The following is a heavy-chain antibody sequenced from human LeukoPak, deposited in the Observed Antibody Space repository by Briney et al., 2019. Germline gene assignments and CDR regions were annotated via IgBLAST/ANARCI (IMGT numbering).Heavy chain of an antibody. J-gene: IGHJ6*03. CDR1: GFTFSSYE. D-gene: IGHD6-13*01. CDR2: ISSSGSTK. Sequence: GGSLRLSCAASGFTFSSYEMNWVRHAPGKGLEWVSYISSSGSTKYYADSVKGRFTISRDNSKNTLYLQMNSLRAEDTAVYYCARDSRSSSWYGNFYYYYYMDVWGKGTTVTISS. V-gene: IGHV3-48*03. CDR3: ARDSRSSSWYGNFYYYYYMDV.